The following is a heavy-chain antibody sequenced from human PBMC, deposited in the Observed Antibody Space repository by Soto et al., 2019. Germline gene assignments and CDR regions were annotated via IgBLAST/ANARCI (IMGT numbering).Heavy chain of an antibody. CDR2: INHSGST. CDR1: GGSFSGYY. J-gene: IGHJ4*02. V-gene: IGHV4-34*01. Sequence: PSETLSLTCAVYGGSFSGYYWSWIRQPPGKGLEWIGEINHSGSTNYNPSLKSRVTISVDTSKNQFSLKLSSVTAADTAVYYCARGPNEWPDYWGQGTLVTVSS. CDR3: ARGPNEWPDY. D-gene: IGHD3-3*01.